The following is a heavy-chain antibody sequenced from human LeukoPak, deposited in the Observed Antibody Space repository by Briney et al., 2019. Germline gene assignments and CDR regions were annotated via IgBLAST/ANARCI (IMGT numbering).Heavy chain of an antibody. CDR3: ARGCGYCSGGSRGAFDI. Sequence: PSETLSLTCTVSGGSISSGGYYWSWIRQHPGKGLEWIGYIYYSGSTYYNSSLKSRVTISVDTSKNQFSLKLSSVTAADTAVYYCARGCGYCSGGSRGAFDIWGQGTMVTVSS. J-gene: IGHJ3*02. V-gene: IGHV4-31*03. CDR1: GGSISSGGYY. D-gene: IGHD2-15*01. CDR2: IYYSGST.